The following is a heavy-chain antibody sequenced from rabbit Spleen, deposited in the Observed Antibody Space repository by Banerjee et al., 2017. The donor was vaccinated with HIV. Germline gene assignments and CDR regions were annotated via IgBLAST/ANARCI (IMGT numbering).Heavy chain of an antibody. CDR3: ARNYVSAFDP. J-gene: IGHJ2*01. D-gene: IGHD1-1*01. Sequence: EQLEESGGGLVKPGGSLTLPCTASGFSFNDDYVMCWVRQAPGKGLEWIACINASTGKPVYATWAKGRFTISKTSSTTVTLQMTSLTAADTATYFCARNYVSAFDPWGPGTLVTVS. V-gene: IGHV1S45*01. CDR1: GFSFNDDYV. CDR2: INASTGKP.